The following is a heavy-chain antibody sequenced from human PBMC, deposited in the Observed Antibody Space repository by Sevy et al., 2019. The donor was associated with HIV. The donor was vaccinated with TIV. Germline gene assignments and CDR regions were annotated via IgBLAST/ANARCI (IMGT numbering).Heavy chain of an antibody. J-gene: IGHJ6*02. CDR1: DGSFSGYY. D-gene: IGHD2-15*01. CDR2: INHSGST. V-gene: IGHV4-34*01. CDR3: ARGDIVVVVAAIYYYGMDV. Sequence: SETLSLTCAVYDGSFSGYYWSWIRQPPGKGLEWIGEINHSGSTNYNPSLKSRVTISVDTSKNQFSLKLSSVTAADTAVYYCARGDIVVVVAAIYYYGMDVWGQGTTVTVSS.